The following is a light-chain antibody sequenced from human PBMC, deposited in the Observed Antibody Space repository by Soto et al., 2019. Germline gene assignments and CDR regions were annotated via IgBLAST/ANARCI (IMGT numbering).Light chain of an antibody. CDR2: DAS. V-gene: IGKV3-11*01. Sequence: EIVLTQSPATLSLSPGEIATLSCRASQSVSSYLAWYQQQPGQAPRLLIYDASNRATGIPARFSGSGSGTDFTLTISSLEPEDFAVYYCQQRSNWPLITFCQGTRLEIK. CDR3: QQRSNWPLIT. CDR1: QSVSSY. J-gene: IGKJ5*01.